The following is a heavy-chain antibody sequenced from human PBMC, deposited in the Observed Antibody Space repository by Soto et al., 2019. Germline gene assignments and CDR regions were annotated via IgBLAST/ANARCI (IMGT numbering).Heavy chain of an antibody. CDR2: IKPDGSEE. V-gene: IGHV3-7*04. CDR1: GFTFSNYW. Sequence: EVQMVESGGGLVQPGGSLRLSCAASGFTFSNYWMTWVRQAPGKGLEGVANIKPDGSEEYYVDSVKGRFTISRDNASNSLYLQMNSLRGEDTAVHYCTRDLNHDCGPWGQGTQVTVSS. CDR3: TRDLNHDCGP. J-gene: IGHJ5*02. D-gene: IGHD2-21*01.